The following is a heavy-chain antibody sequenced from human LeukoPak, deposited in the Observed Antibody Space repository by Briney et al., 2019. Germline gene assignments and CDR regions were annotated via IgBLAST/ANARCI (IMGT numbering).Heavy chain of an antibody. CDR3: GRGPSGYDPSSYFAY. Sequence: GGSLRLSCAASGFTFSSYAMHWVRQAPGKGLEWGAVISYDGSNKYYADSVKGRFTIPRDNSTNTLYVEINRLRAAATAAYHCGRGPSGYDPSSYFAYWGQGTLVTVYS. J-gene: IGHJ4*02. CDR1: GFTFSSYA. CDR2: ISYDGSNK. V-gene: IGHV3-30-3*01. D-gene: IGHD5-12*01.